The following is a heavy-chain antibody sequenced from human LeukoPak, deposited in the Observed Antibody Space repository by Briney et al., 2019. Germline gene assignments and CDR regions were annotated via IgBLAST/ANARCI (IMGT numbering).Heavy chain of an antibody. CDR3: AKCSSRAIVGFVDY. Sequence: PGGSLRLSCAASGFTFSSYSMNWLRQAPGKGLEWVSDISSSSSTIYYADSVKGRFTISRDNAKNSLYLEMNSLRAEDTAVYFCAKCSSRAIVGFVDYWGQGTLVTVSS. J-gene: IGHJ4*02. CDR1: GFTFSSYS. CDR2: ISSSSSTI. D-gene: IGHD1-26*01. V-gene: IGHV3-48*01.